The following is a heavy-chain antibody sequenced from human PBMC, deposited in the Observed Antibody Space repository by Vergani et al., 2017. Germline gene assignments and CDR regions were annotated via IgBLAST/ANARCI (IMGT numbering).Heavy chain of an antibody. J-gene: IGHJ4*02. D-gene: IGHD2-15*01. V-gene: IGHV3-49*05. CDR3: TRVPNGGYCSGGSCYPCY. Sequence: EVQLVESGGGLVKPGRSLRLSCTASGFTFGDYAMSWFRQAPGKGLEWVGFIRSKAYGGTTEYAASVKGRFTISRDDSKSIAYLQMNSLKTEDTAVYYCTRVPNGGYCSGGSCYPCYWGQGTLVTVSS. CDR2: IRSKAYGGTT. CDR1: GFTFGDYA.